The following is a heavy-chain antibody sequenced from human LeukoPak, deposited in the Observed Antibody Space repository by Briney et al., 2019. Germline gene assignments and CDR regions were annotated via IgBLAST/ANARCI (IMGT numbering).Heavy chain of an antibody. J-gene: IGHJ3*02. V-gene: IGHV3-33*01. Sequence: GGPLRLSCAASGFTFSSYGMHWVRQAPGKGLEWVAVIWYDGSNKYYADSVKGRFTISRDNAKNSLYLQMNSLRAEDTAVYYCAILVAGRTRGAFDIWGQGTMVTVSS. CDR1: GFTFSSYG. D-gene: IGHD6-19*01. CDR3: AILVAGRTRGAFDI. CDR2: IWYDGSNK.